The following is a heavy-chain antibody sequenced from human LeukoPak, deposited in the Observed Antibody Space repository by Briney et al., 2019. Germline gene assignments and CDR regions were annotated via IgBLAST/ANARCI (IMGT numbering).Heavy chain of an antibody. V-gene: IGHV3-23*01. Sequence: GGSLRLSCAASGFTFSSYAMSWVRQAPGKGLEWVSAISGSGGSTYYADSVKGRFTISRDNSKNTLYLQMNSLRAEDTAVYYCAKDTGQWLVWYYFDYWGQGTLVTVSS. CDR3: AKDTGQWLVWYYFDY. D-gene: IGHD6-19*01. J-gene: IGHJ4*02. CDR2: ISGSGGST. CDR1: GFTFSSYA.